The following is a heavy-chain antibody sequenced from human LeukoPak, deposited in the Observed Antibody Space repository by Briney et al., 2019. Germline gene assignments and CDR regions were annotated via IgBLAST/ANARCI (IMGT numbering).Heavy chain of an antibody. J-gene: IGHJ4*02. CDR2: IRSKAYGGTT. CDR1: GFTFGDYA. Sequence: PGGSQRLSCTASGFTFGDYAMSWVRQAPGKGLEWVGFIRSKAYGGTTEYAASVKGRFTISRDDSKSIAYLQMNSLKTEDTAVYYCTTRGGSFSIFDYWGQGTLVTVSS. V-gene: IGHV3-49*04. CDR3: TTRGGSFSIFDY. D-gene: IGHD1-26*01.